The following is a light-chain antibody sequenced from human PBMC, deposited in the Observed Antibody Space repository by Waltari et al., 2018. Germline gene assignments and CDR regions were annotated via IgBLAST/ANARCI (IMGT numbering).Light chain of an antibody. Sequence: QSVLTPPPSASGTPGQRVLISCSGSSSTLGSNYVYWYQQNPGTPPNLLIYKNDQRPSGVPERFSGSKSGTSASLAISGLRSEDEADYFCASWDGSLSGRVFGGGTKLTVL. CDR3: ASWDGSLSGRV. J-gene: IGLJ3*02. V-gene: IGLV1-47*01. CDR1: SSTLGSNY. CDR2: KND.